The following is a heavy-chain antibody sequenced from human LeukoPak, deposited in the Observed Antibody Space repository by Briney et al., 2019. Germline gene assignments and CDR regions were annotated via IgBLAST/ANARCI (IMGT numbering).Heavy chain of an antibody. CDR1: GGSISSGSYY. J-gene: IGHJ2*01. CDR2: IYTSGST. Sequence: SETLSLTCTVSGGSISSGSYYWSWIRQPAGKGLEWIGRIYTSGSTNYNPSLKSRVTISVDTSKNQFSLKLGSVTAADTAVYYCARAVRYCSSTSCYGYWYFDLWGRGTLVTVSS. D-gene: IGHD2-2*01. V-gene: IGHV4-61*02. CDR3: ARAVRYCSSTSCYGYWYFDL.